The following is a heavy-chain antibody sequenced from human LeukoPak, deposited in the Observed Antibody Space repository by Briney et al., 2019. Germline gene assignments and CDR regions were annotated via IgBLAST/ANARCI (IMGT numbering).Heavy chain of an antibody. CDR2: ISGSGGST. CDR3: AKASPYYYYYGMDV. J-gene: IGHJ6*02. CDR1: GFTFSSYA. Sequence: EGSLRLSCAASGFTFSSYAMSWVRQAPGKGLEWVSAISGSGGSTYYADSVKGRFTISRDNSKNTLYLQMNSLRAEDTAVYYCAKASPYYYYYGMDVWGQGTTVTVSS. V-gene: IGHV3-23*01.